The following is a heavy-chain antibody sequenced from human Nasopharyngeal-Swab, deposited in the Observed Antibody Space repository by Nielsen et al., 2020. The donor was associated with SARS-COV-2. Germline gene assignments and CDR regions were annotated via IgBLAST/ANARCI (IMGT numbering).Heavy chain of an antibody. CDR2: IWYDGSYK. Sequence: GKSLKISCTVSGFTFSSYGMHWVRQAPGKGLEWVAVIWYDGSYKYYGDSVKGRFTISRDNSKNTLYLEMNNLRVEDTAVYYCARDRVGWLQLSPDAFDIWGQGTMVTVSS. D-gene: IGHD5-24*01. CDR3: ARDRVGWLQLSPDAFDI. J-gene: IGHJ3*02. V-gene: IGHV3-33*01. CDR1: GFTFSSYG.